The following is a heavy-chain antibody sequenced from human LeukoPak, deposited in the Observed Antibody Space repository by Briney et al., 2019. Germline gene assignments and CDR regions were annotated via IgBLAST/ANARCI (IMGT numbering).Heavy chain of an antibody. J-gene: IGHJ4*02. CDR2: FNPEDGEK. CDR1: GYIFTSYY. V-gene: IGHV1-24*01. CDR3: ATDPVGYCSSDSCYSVDY. D-gene: IGHD2-15*01. Sequence: ASVKVSCKASGYIFTSYYMYWVRQAPGKGLEWMGGFNPEDGEKIYVEKFQGRVTMTEDTSIDTVYMELSGLRSEDTAMYYCATDPVGYCSSDSCYSVDYWGQGTLVTVSS.